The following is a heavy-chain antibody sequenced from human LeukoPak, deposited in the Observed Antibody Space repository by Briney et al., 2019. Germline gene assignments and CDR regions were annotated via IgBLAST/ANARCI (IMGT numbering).Heavy chain of an antibody. Sequence: NPSETLSLTCTVSGGSISSYYWSWIRQPPGKGLEWIGYIYYSGSTNYNPSLKSRVTISVDTSKNQFSLKLSSVTAADTAVYYCARASWGWVRGVIIINWFDPWGQGTLVTVSS. V-gene: IGHV4-59*01. CDR2: IYYSGST. CDR3: ARASWGWVRGVIIINWFDP. J-gene: IGHJ5*02. CDR1: GGSISSYY. D-gene: IGHD3-10*01.